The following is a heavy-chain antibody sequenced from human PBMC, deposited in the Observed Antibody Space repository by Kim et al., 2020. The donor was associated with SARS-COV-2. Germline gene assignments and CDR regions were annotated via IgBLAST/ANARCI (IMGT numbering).Heavy chain of an antibody. J-gene: IGHJ6*02. D-gene: IGHD1-26*01. Sequence: PSPKSRVTISVDTSKSQFSLKLSSVTAADTASYYCARDQAGRGLRYGVDVWGQGTSVTVSS. V-gene: IGHV4-59*01. CDR3: ARDQAGRGLRYGVDV.